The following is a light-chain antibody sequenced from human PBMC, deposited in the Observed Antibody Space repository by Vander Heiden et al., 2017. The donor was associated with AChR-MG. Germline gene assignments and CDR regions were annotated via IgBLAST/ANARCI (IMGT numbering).Light chain of an antibody. J-gene: IGLJ1*01. CDR3: SSYTITSTRYV. V-gene: IGLV2-14*03. CDR2: DVS. CDR1: SSDIGAYNY. Sequence: QSALTQPASVSGSPGQSFTPSCTGTSSDIGAYNYVSWYQQHPGKAPKLIIYDVSNRPSGVSNRFSGSKSGSTASLTISGLQAEDEADYYCSSYTITSTRYVFGTGTKVTVL.